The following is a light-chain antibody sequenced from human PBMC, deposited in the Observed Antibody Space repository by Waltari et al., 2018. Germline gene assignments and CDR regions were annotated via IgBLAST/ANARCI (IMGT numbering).Light chain of an antibody. CDR3: CSYAGSFTFV. J-gene: IGLJ7*01. Sequence: QSALTQPRSVSGSPGQSVTISCSGASRDVGNYNFVSWYQQHPGNPPKLMIYDVAKRPSGVPDRFSGSKSGNTASLTISGLQTEDEADYYCCSYAGSFTFVFGGGTQLTVL. CDR2: DVA. CDR1: SRDVGNYNF. V-gene: IGLV2-11*01.